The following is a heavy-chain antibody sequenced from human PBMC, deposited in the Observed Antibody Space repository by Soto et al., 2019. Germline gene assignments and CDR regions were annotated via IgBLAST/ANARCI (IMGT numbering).Heavy chain of an antibody. CDR2: ISGSGGST. D-gene: IGHD1-1*01. CDR3: AKDQYNWNDVIY. Sequence: PGGSLRLSCAASGFTFSSYAMSWVRQAPGKGLEWVSAISGSGGSTYYADSVKGRFTISRDNSKNTLYLQMNSLRAEDTAVYYYAKDQYNWNDVIYWGQGTLVTVSS. V-gene: IGHV3-23*01. J-gene: IGHJ4*02. CDR1: GFTFSSYA.